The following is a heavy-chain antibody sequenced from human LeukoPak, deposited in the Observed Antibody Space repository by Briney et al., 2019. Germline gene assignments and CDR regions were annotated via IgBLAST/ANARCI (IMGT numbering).Heavy chain of an antibody. CDR3: AKDTRGIAVAGNFDY. CDR1: GFTFSSYG. CDR2: IWYDRSNK. Sequence: GGSLRLSCAASGFTFSSYGMHWVRQAPGKGLEWVAVIWYDRSNKYYADSVKGRFTISRDNSKNTLYLQMNSLRAEDTAVYYCAKDTRGIAVAGNFDYWGQGTLVTVSS. J-gene: IGHJ4*02. D-gene: IGHD6-19*01. V-gene: IGHV3-33*06.